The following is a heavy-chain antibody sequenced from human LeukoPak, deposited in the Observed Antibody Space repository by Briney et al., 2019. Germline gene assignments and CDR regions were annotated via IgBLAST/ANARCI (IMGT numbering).Heavy chain of an antibody. CDR2: TYYRSKWYN. Sequence: SQTLSLTCAISGDRVSTNNAAWSWIRQSPSRGLEWLRRTYYRSKWYNYYAGSVKSRIIFNPDTSKNQFSLHLNSVTPEDTAVYCCAREKVVLAATHYYGMDVWGQRTTVTVSS. D-gene: IGHD2-15*01. V-gene: IGHV6-1*01. CDR3: AREKVVLAATHYYGMDV. CDR1: GDRVSTNNAA. J-gene: IGHJ6*02.